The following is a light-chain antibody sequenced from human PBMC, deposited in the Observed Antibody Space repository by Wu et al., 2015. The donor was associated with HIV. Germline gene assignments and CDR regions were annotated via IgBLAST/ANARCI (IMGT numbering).Light chain of an antibody. CDR2: AAS. V-gene: IGKV3-20*01. CDR3: HQYNNWPPWT. CDR1: QRVGSRY. Sequence: EIVLTQSPGILSLSPGERATLSCRASQRVGSRYLAWYQQKPGQAPRLLISAASSRATGIPDRFSGSGSGTEFTLTINAMQSEDFAVYYCHQYNNWPPWTFGPGTKVEIK. J-gene: IGKJ1*01.